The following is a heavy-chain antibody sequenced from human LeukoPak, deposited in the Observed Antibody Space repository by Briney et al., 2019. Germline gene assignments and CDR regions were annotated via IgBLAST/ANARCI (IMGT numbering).Heavy chain of an antibody. J-gene: IGHJ4*02. D-gene: IGHD2-15*01. Sequence: SQTLSLTCAVSGGFISSGGYSWSWIRQPPGKGLEWIGYIYHSGSTYYNPSLKSRVTISVDRSKNQFSLKLSSVTAADTAVYYCARAQGNLGYCSGGSCYYYFDYWGQGTLVTVPS. CDR2: IYHSGST. CDR1: GGFISSGGYS. V-gene: IGHV4-30-2*01. CDR3: ARAQGNLGYCSGGSCYYYFDY.